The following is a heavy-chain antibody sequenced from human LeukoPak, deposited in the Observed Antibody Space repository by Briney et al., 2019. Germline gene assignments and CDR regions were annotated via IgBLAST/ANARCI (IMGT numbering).Heavy chain of an antibody. Sequence: GGSLRLSCAASGFTFRSYWMSWVRQAPGKGLELVANINIDGSQRYHADSVEGRFTISRDNVKNTLYLQMSSLRVEDTAVYYCARDPGWGALDYWGQGALVIVSS. CDR2: INIDGSQR. V-gene: IGHV3-7*03. CDR3: ARDPGWGALDY. J-gene: IGHJ4*02. CDR1: GFTFRSYW. D-gene: IGHD3-16*01.